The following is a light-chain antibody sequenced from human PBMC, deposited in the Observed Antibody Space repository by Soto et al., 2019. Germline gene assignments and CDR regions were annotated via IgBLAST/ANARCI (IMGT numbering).Light chain of an antibody. Sequence: DIQMTQSPSTLSGSVGDRVTITCRASQTSSSWLAWYQQKPGKAPKLLIYKASTLKSGVPSRFSGSGSGTEFTLTISSLQPDDFATYYCQHYNSYSDAFGQGTKVDIK. CDR1: QTSSSW. V-gene: IGKV1-5*03. CDR2: KAS. J-gene: IGKJ1*01. CDR3: QHYNSYSDA.